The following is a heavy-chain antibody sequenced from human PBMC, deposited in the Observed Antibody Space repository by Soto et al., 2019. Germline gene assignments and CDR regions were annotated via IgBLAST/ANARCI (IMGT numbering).Heavy chain of an antibody. CDR2: IYSGGST. CDR3: ARDPDDGGFGYYYGMDV. J-gene: IGHJ6*02. CDR1: GFTVSSNY. V-gene: IGHV3-53*01. D-gene: IGHD3-10*01. Sequence: EVQLVESGGGLIQPGGSLRLSCAASGFTVSSNYMSWVRQAPGKGLEWVSVIYSGGSTYYADSVKGRFTISRDNSKNTLYLQMNSLRAEDTAVYYCARDPDDGGFGYYYGMDVWGQGTTVTVSS.